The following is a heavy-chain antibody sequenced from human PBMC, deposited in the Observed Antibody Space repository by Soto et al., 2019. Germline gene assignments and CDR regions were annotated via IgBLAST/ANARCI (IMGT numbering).Heavy chain of an antibody. D-gene: IGHD3-10*01. CDR1: GFSLSTSGVG. Sequence: QITLKESGPSLVKPTQTLTLTCTLSGFSLSTSGVGVGWICQPPGKALEWLAVIYWDDDKRSSSSLKSRLTIIKDTSKNQVVLTMTNMDPVDTATYYCAHHPYYGLGTYSFDYWGQGILVTVSS. V-gene: IGHV2-5*02. CDR3: AHHPYYGLGTYSFDY. J-gene: IGHJ4*02. CDR2: IYWDDDK.